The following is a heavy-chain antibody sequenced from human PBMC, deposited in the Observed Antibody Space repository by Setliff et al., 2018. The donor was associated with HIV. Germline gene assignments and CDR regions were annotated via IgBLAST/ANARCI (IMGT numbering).Heavy chain of an antibody. CDR3: VGIYADYSYYLDV. J-gene: IGHJ6*03. CDR2: IYASGNT. V-gene: IGHV4-61*02. CDR1: GGSINSANYY. Sequence: ASETLSLTCTVSGGSINSANYYWSWIRLPAGKGLEWVGRIYASGNTNYNPSLQSRVTILIDPSKNQFSLRLSSVTAADTAIYYCVGIYADYSYYLDVWGKGTKVTVSS. D-gene: IGHD4-17*01.